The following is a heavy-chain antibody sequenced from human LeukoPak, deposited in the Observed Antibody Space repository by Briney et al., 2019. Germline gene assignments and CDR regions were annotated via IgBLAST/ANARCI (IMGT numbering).Heavy chain of an antibody. D-gene: IGHD3-9*01. CDR3: AKPPGGYFDWPAVLY. CDR2: ISGSGGST. CDR1: GFTFSSYA. V-gene: IGHV3-23*01. J-gene: IGHJ4*02. Sequence: KTGGSLRLSCAASGFTFSSYAMSWVRQAPGKGLEWVSAISGSGGSTYYADSVKGRFTISRDNSKNTLYLQMNSLRAEDTAVYYCAKPPGGYFDWPAVLYWGQGTLVTVSS.